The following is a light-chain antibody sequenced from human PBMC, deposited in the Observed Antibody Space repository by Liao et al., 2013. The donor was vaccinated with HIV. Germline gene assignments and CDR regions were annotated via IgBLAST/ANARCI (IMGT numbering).Light chain of an antibody. Sequence: SHVLTQPPSVSVAPGKTAKITCGGYSIGSKSVHWYQQRPGQAPVLVIYQDTKRPSGISERFSGSNSGDTATLTIIETQATDEADYYCQAWDSTTASYVFGTGTKVTVL. V-gene: IGLV3-21*01. CDR3: QAWDSTTASYV. CDR2: QDT. CDR1: SIGSKS. J-gene: IGLJ1*01.